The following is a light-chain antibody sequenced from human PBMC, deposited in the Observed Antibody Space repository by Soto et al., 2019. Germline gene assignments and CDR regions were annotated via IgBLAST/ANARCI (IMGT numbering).Light chain of an antibody. Sequence: DIVLTQSPGTLSLSPGERATLSCRASQSISASYLAWYQQKPGQAPSLIIYDVSARATGVPARFSGSGSGTEFTLTISGLQSEDFAIYFCHQYENWPRTFGQGTKVDIK. J-gene: IGKJ1*01. V-gene: IGKV3-15*01. CDR2: DVS. CDR3: HQYENWPRT. CDR1: QSISASY.